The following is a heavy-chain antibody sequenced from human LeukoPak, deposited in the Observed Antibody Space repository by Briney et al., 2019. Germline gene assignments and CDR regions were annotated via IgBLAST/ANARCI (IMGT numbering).Heavy chain of an antibody. CDR3: AAERRGSSYYDGKEAFDH. J-gene: IGHJ4*02. D-gene: IGHD4-23*01. CDR1: SFTFSNCW. CDR2: INEDGGEK. V-gene: IGHV3-7*01. Sequence: PGGSLKLSCVASSFTFSNCWMSWLRQTPGRGPEWVANINEDGGEKHYADSVKGRFTITRDNAKNILYLQIHSLRAEDAAVYYCAAERRGSSYYDGKEAFDHWGQGTLVAVST.